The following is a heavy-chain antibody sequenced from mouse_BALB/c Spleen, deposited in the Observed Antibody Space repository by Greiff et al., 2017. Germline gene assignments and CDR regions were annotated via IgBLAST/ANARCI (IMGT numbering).Heavy chain of an antibody. J-gene: IGHJ4*01. CDR3: ARYSSYEGYYAMDY. CDR2: ILPGSGST. D-gene: IGHD1-1*01. CDR1: GYTFSSYW. V-gene: IGHV1-9*01. Sequence: VQLQQSGAELMKPGASVKISCKATGYTFSSYWIEWVKQRPGHGLEWIGEILPGSGSTNYNEKFKGKATFTADTSSNTAYMQLSSLTSEDSAVYYCARYSSYEGYYAMDYWGQGTSVTVSS.